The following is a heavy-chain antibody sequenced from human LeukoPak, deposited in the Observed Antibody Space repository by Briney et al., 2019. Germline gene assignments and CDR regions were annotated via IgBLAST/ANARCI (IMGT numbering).Heavy chain of an antibody. CDR1: GFTFSSYG. D-gene: IGHD6-6*01. V-gene: IGHV3-23*01. CDR2: ISGSGGST. J-gene: IGHJ4*02. Sequence: GGTLRLSCAASGFTFSSYGMSWVRQAPGKGLEWVSAISGSGGSTYYADSVKGRFTISRDNSKNTLYLQMNSLRAEDTAVYYCAKGPTEAARGPYFDYWGQGTLVTVSS. CDR3: AKGPTEAARGPYFDY.